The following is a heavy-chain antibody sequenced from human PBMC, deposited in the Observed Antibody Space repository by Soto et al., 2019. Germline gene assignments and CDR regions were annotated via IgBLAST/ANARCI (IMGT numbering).Heavy chain of an antibody. CDR1: GGSISNYY. Sequence: PSETLSLTCTVSGGSISNYYWSWIRQAPGKGLEWIGYVYYSGSTNYNPSLKSRVTISVDTSKNRFSLKLSSVTAADTAVYYCARSPETYDFWSGSSFDSWGQGTLVTVSS. V-gene: IGHV4-59*01. CDR2: VYYSGST. D-gene: IGHD3-3*01. J-gene: IGHJ4*02. CDR3: ARSPETYDFWSGSSFDS.